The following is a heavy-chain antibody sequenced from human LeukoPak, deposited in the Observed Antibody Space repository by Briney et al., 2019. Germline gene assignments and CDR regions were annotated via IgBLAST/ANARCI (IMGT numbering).Heavy chain of an antibody. D-gene: IGHD1-20*01. CDR2: INHSGST. Sequence: SETLSLTCAVYGESFSGYYWTWIRQPPGKGLEWIGEINHSGSTDYNPPLKSRVTISVDTSKNQFSLKLNSVTAADTAVYYCARGVNNWNVDVFDIWGQGTVVTVSS. CDR1: GESFSGYY. CDR3: ARGVNNWNVDVFDI. J-gene: IGHJ3*02. V-gene: IGHV4-34*01.